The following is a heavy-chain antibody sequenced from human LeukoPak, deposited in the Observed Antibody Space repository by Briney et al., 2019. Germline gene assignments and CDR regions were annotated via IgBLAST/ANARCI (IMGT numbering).Heavy chain of an antibody. J-gene: IGHJ6*02. CDR2: ISYDGSNK. V-gene: IGHV3-30*18. CDR1: GFTFSSYG. D-gene: IGHD1-1*01. CDR3: AKDLGTTVKYYYGMDV. Sequence: GGSLRLSCAASGFTFSSYGMHWVRQAPGKGLEWVAVISYDGSNKYYADSVKGRFTISRDNSKNTLYLQMNSLRAEDAAVYYCAKDLGTTVKYYYGMDVWGQGTTVTVSS.